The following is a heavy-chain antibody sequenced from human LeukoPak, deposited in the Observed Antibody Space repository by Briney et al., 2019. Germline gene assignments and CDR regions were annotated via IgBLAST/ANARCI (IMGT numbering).Heavy chain of an antibody. D-gene: IGHD2-8*01. V-gene: IGHV1-18*01. J-gene: IGHJ4*02. CDR3: ARDACTNGVCYNRKEFDY. Sequence: WASVKVSCKASGYTFTSYGISWVRQAPGQGLEWMGWISAYNGNTNYAQKLQGRVTMTTDTSTSTAYMELRSLRSDDTAVYYCARDACTNGVCYNRKEFDYWGQGTLVTVSS. CDR1: GYTFTSYG. CDR2: ISAYNGNT.